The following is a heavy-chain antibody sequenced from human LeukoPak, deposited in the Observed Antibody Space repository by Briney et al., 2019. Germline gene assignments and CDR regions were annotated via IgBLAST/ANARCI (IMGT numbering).Heavy chain of an antibody. CDR2: ISYIGST. D-gene: IGHD4-17*01. J-gene: IGHJ3*02. V-gene: IGHV4-59*11. CDR3: ARDPTTVTKGLDI. Sequence: PSETLSLTCTVSGGSFSSHCWSWIRQPPGKGLEWIGYISYIGSTNYNPSLKSRVTISVDTSKNQFSLKLSSVTAADTAVYYCARDPTTVTKGLDIWGQGTMVTVSS. CDR1: GGSFSSHC.